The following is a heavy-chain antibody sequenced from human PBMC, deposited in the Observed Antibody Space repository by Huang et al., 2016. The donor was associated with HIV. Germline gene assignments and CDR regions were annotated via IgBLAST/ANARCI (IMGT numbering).Heavy chain of an antibody. CDR2: ISVYKGDT. CDR3: ARSGFGVVITTTLDYYYMDV. CDR1: TYTFGSHG. Sequence: QVQLVQSGAEVKKPGASVKVSCEASTYTFGSHGISWVRQAPGQGLEWMGGISVYKGDTKYAQKFQGRVTMTRETSTRTAYMELTSLRFDDTAVYYCARSGFGVVITTTLDYYYMDVWGTGTTVTVSS. J-gene: IGHJ6*03. D-gene: IGHD3-3*01. V-gene: IGHV1-18*01.